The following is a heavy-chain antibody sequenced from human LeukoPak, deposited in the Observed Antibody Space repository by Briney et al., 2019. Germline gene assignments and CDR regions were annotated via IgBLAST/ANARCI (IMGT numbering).Heavy chain of an antibody. V-gene: IGHV4-59*01. D-gene: IGHD2-21*02. Sequence: PSETLSLTCTVSGGSISSYYWNWIRQPPGKGLEWIGYIHYSGSSNYNPSLKSRVTISVDTSKNQFSLKLSSVTAADTAVYYCAREPFYCGGDCYPDYWGQGTLVTVSS. CDR2: IHYSGSS. CDR3: AREPFYCGGDCYPDY. J-gene: IGHJ4*02. CDR1: GGSISSYY.